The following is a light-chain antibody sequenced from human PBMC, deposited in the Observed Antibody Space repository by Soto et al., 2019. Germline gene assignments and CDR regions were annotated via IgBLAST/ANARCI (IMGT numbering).Light chain of an antibody. J-gene: IGLJ1*01. CDR1: SSDVGGYNY. CDR3: SSYTSSSTLLYV. Sequence: QSALTQPASVSGSPGQSITISCTGTSSDVGGYNYVSWYQQHPGKPPKLMIYDVSNRPSGVSNRFPGSKSGNTASLTISGLRAEDEADYYCSSYTSSSTLLYVFGTGTKLTVL. V-gene: IGLV2-14*01. CDR2: DVS.